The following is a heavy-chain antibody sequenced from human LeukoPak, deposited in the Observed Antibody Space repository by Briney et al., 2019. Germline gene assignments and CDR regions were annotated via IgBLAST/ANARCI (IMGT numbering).Heavy chain of an antibody. CDR2: INNVASHI. J-gene: IGHJ4*02. D-gene: IGHD3-9*01. CDR1: GFTFSDYW. V-gene: IGHV3-21*01. CDR3: ARDATQYLRYGYFDS. Sequence: GGSLRLSCAASGFTFSDYWMTWVRQAPGKGLEWVSSINNVASHIYYADSVRGRFTISRDNAKNSVSLQMNNLRAEDTAVYYCARDATQYLRYGYFDSWGQGILVTVSS.